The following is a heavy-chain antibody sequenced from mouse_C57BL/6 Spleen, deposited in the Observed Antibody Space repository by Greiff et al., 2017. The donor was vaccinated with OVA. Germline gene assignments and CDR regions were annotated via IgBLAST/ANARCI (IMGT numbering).Heavy chain of an antibody. V-gene: IGHV1-5*01. D-gene: IGHD2-4*01. CDR3: TREGDYGNYYAMDD. J-gene: IGHJ4*01. Sequence: EVQLQQSGTVLARPGASVKMSCKTSGYTFTSYWMHWVKQRPGQGLEWIGAIYPGNSDTSYNQKFKGKAKLTAVTSASTAYMELSSLTNEDSAVYYCTREGDYGNYYAMDDWGQGTSVTVSS. CDR2: IYPGNSDT. CDR1: GYTFTSYW.